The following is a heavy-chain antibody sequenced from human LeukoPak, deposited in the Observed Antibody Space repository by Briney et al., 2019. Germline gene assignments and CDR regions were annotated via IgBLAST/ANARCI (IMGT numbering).Heavy chain of an antibody. CDR3: ARWGRIAAAGTRGRWFDP. J-gene: IGHJ5*02. D-gene: IGHD6-13*01. CDR2: MNPNSGNT. CDR1: GYTFTSYD. V-gene: IGHV1-8*01. Sequence: ASVKVSCKASGYTFTSYDINWVRQAPGQGHEWMGWMNPNSGNTGYAQNFPGRVTMTRNTSISTAYMELRSLRSEDTAVYYCARWGRIAAAGTRGRWFDPWGQGTLVTVSS.